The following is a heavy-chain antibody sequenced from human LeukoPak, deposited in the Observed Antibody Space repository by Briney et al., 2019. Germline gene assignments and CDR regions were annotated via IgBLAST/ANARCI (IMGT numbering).Heavy chain of an antibody. Sequence: ETLSLXCAVYGGSFSGYYWSWIRQPPGKGLEWIGEINHSGSTNYNPSLKSRVTISVDKSKNQFSLKLSSVTAADKAVYYCAINXYDSSGYIDYWGQGTLVTVSS. CDR2: INHSGST. V-gene: IGHV4-34*01. D-gene: IGHD3-22*01. CDR1: GGSFSGYY. CDR3: AINXYDSSGYIDY. J-gene: IGHJ4*02.